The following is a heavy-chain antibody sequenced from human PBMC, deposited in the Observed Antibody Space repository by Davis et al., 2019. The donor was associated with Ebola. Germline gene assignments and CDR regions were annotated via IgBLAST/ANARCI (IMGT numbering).Heavy chain of an antibody. CDR1: GFTFTRFP. CDR3: ARDFGFAAAGTAFDY. D-gene: IGHD6-13*01. Sequence: GGSLRLSCAASGFTFTRFPMHWVRQAPGKGLEWVALISYDGSNKYYADSVKGRFTISRDNSKNTLYVQMNSLRAEDTAVYYCARDFGFAAAGTAFDYWGQGTLVTVSS. V-gene: IGHV3-30*04. J-gene: IGHJ4*02. CDR2: ISYDGSNK.